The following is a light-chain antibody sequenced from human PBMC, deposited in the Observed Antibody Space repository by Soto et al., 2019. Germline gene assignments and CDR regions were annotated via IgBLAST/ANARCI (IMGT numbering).Light chain of an antibody. V-gene: IGLV2-14*01. CDR1: SSDVGGYNY. CDR3: SSYTSSRAYV. J-gene: IGLJ1*01. CDR2: EVS. Sequence: QSVLTQPASVSGSPGQSITISCTGTSSDVGGYNYVSWYQQQSGKAPKLMIHEVSNRPSGVSNRFSGSKSGNTASLTISGLQAEDEADNYCSSYTSSRAYVFGIGTKVTV.